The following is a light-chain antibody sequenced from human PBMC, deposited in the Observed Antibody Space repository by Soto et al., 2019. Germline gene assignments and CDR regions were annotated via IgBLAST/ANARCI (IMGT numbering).Light chain of an antibody. V-gene: IGKV3-20*01. Sequence: EIVLTQSPGTLSLSPGERATLSCRASQSVSSSYLAWYQQKPGQAPRLLIYGTSSRATAIPDRFSGSGSGRDFTLTISRLGPEDFAVYSCQQYGSSSWTFGQGTKV. CDR3: QQYGSSSWT. CDR1: QSVSSSY. CDR2: GTS. J-gene: IGKJ1*01.